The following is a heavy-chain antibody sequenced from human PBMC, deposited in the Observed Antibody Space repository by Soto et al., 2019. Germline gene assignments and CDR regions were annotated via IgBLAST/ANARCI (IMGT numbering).Heavy chain of an antibody. Sequence: GGSLKLSCVASGFTFSSYSMNWVRQAPGKGLEWVSSISSSSRYIYYADSVKGRFTISRDNAKNSLYLQMNSLRAEDTAVYYCARDRPTTAYFDYWGQGTLVTVSS. V-gene: IGHV3-21*01. CDR2: ISSSSRYI. CDR3: ARDRPTTAYFDY. CDR1: GFTFSSYS. J-gene: IGHJ4*02. D-gene: IGHD1-26*01.